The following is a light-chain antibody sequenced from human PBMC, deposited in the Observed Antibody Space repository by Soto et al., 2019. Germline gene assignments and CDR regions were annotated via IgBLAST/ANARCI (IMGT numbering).Light chain of an antibody. CDR2: DAS. CDR1: QTVRNH. CDR3: QQRDTWPPFT. Sequence: EIVLTQSPATLSLSPGERATLSCRASQTVRNHLAWYQQKPGQAPRLLIFDASNRASGIPARFSGSGSGTDFTLTSSSLEPEDFAVYYCQQRDTWPPFTFGPGTKVDF. V-gene: IGKV3-11*01. J-gene: IGKJ3*01.